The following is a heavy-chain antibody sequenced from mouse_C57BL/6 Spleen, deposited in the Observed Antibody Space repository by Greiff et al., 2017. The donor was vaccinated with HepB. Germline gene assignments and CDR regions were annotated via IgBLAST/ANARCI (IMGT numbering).Heavy chain of an antibody. CDR3: ARSAYSKFPFAY. D-gene: IGHD2-5*01. V-gene: IGHV1-69*01. J-gene: IGHJ3*01. Sequence: QVQLQQPGAELVMPGASVKLSCKASGYTFTSYWMHWVKQRPGQGLEWIGEIDPSDSYTNYNQKFKGKSTLTVDKSSSTAYMQLSSLTSEDSAVYYCARSAYSKFPFAYWGQGTLVTVSA. CDR1: GYTFTSYW. CDR2: IDPSDSYT.